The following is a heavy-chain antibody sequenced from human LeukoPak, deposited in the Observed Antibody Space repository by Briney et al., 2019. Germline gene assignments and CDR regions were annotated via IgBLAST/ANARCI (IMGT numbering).Heavy chain of an antibody. J-gene: IGHJ2*01. CDR1: GGSISSYY. CDR3: ARTRSHPWYFDL. Sequence: SETLSPTCTVSGGSISSYYLSWIRQPPGKGLEWIGYIYYSGSTNYNPSLKSRVTISVDTSKNQFSLKLSSVTAADTAVYYCARTRSHPWYFDLWGRGTLVTVSS. V-gene: IGHV4-59*01. D-gene: IGHD3-10*01. CDR2: IYYSGST.